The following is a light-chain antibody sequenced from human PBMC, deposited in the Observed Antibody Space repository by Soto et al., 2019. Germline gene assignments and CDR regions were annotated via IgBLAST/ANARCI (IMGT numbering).Light chain of an antibody. CDR1: QGISSY. Sequence: AIRMTQSPSSLSASTGDRVTITCRASQGISSYLAWYQQKPGKAPKLLIYAASTLQSGVPSRFSGSGSGTDFTLTISCLQSGDFATYYCQQYYSYPRKTFGQGTKVEIK. J-gene: IGKJ1*01. CDR2: AAS. CDR3: QQYYSYPRKT. V-gene: IGKV1-8*01.